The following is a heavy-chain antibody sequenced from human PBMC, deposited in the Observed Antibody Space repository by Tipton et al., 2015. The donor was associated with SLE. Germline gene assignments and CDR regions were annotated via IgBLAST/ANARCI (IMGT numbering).Heavy chain of an antibody. D-gene: IGHD6-19*01. CDR1: GGSFSGYY. CDR2: INHSGST. J-gene: IGHJ4*02. V-gene: IGHV4-34*01. CDR3: ARDRGSGWFDFDY. Sequence: GLVKPSETLSLTCAVYGGSFSGYYWSWIRQPPGKGLEWIGEINHSGSTNYNPSLKSRVTISVDTSKNQFSLKLSSVTAADTAVYYCARDRGSGWFDFDYWGQGTLVTVSS.